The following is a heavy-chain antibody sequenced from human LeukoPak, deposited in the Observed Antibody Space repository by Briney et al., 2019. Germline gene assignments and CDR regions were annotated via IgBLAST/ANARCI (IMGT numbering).Heavy chain of an antibody. Sequence: SETLSLTCTVSGGSISSGDYYWSWIRQPPGKGLEWIGYIYYSGSTYYNPSLKSRVTMSVDTPKNQFSLKLSSVTAADTAVYYCARDRGGYGAQQDYWGQGTLVTVSS. V-gene: IGHV4-30-4*08. J-gene: IGHJ4*02. CDR2: IYYSGST. CDR1: GGSISSGDYY. D-gene: IGHD3-16*01. CDR3: ARDRGGYGAQQDY.